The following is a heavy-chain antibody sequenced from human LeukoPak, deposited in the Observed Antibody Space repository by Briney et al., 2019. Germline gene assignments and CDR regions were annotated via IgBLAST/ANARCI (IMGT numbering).Heavy chain of an antibody. J-gene: IGHJ4*02. CDR3: ARGLYSSSP. CDR2: ISGSGFT. CDR1: GFTFSSYA. Sequence: PGGSLKLSCAASGFTFSSYAMSWVRQAPGKGLEWVSAISGSGFTYYADSVKGGFTISRDNSKNTLYLQMNSLRAEDTAVYSCARGLYSSSPWGQGTLVTVSS. D-gene: IGHD6-6*01. V-gene: IGHV3-23*01.